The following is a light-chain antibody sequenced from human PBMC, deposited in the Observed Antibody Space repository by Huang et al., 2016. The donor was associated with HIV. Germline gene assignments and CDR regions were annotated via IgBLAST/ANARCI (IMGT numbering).Light chain of an antibody. V-gene: IGKV3-15*01. CDR1: QDVRSN. Sequence: ERVMTQSQDILSVSPGETATLHCRASQDVRSNLAWYRQKPGQAPSLLIYGASNMVRGIPARFNGSGSGIAFTLTISSVQSEDFAVYYCQQYNNWPRTFGQGTKLEIK. CDR2: GAS. CDR3: QQYNNWPRT. J-gene: IGKJ2*01.